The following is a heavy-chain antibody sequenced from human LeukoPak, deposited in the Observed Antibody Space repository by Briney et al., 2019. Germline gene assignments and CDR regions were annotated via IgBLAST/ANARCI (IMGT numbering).Heavy chain of an antibody. J-gene: IGHJ4*02. Sequence: GGSLRLSCAASGFTFSSYSMNWVRQAPGKGLEWVSSISSSSSYIYYADSVKGRFTISRDNAKNSLYLQMNSLGAEDTAVYYCARVQVATTKLVDYWGQGTLVTVSS. V-gene: IGHV3-21*01. CDR1: GFTFSSYS. CDR2: ISSSSSYI. D-gene: IGHD5-12*01. CDR3: ARVQVATTKLVDY.